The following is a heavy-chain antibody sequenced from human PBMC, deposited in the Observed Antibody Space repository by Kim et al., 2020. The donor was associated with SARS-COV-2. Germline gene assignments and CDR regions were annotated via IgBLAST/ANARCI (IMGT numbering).Heavy chain of an antibody. Sequence: SETLSLTCAVYGGSFSGYYWSWVRQPPGKGLEWIGEINHSGSTNYNPSLKSRVTISVDTSKNQFSLKLSSVTAADTAVYYCASEHLYYWGQGTLVTVSS. V-gene: IGHV4-34*01. CDR2: INHSGST. CDR3: ASEHLYY. J-gene: IGHJ4*02. CDR1: GGSFSGYY.